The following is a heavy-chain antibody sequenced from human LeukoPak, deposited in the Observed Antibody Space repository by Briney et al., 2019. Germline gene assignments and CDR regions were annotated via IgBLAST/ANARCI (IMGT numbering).Heavy chain of an antibody. Sequence: PGESLKISCKGSGNSFASYWIGWVRQMPGKGLEWMGIIYPDDSDTRYSPSSQGQVTITADKSISTAYLQWNNLKASDTAMYYCARRIAGSGSDYWGQGTLVTVSS. CDR2: IYPDDSDT. CDR1: GNSFASYW. J-gene: IGHJ4*02. D-gene: IGHD6-13*01. V-gene: IGHV5-51*01. CDR3: ARRIAGSGSDY.